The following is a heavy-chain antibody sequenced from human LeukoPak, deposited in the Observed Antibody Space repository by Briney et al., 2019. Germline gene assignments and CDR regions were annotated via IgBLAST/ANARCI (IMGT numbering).Heavy chain of an antibody. CDR3: ARGYDSGIGY. CDR1: GFTFSSYA. J-gene: IGHJ4*02. V-gene: IGHV3-30*04. D-gene: IGHD1-26*01. Sequence: GGSLRLSCAASGFTFSSYAMYWVRQAPGKGLEWVAVISYDGSDKFYADSVKGRFTISRDSSKNTLYLQMNSLRPEDTAVYYCARGYDSGIGYWGQGTLVTVSS. CDR2: ISYDGSDK.